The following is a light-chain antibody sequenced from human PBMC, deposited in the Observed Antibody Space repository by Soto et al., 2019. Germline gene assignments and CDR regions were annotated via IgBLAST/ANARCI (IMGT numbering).Light chain of an antibody. Sequence: NVLSQSAGTLSLYPGERATLSCRASQSVSNNYLAWYQQKPGQAPRLLIYGASNRATGIPDRFSGSGSGTVFTLTISILEPEDFAVYYCQQYGSSGTFGQGTKVDI. V-gene: IGKV3-20*01. CDR2: GAS. J-gene: IGKJ1*01. CDR1: QSVSNNY. CDR3: QQYGSSGT.